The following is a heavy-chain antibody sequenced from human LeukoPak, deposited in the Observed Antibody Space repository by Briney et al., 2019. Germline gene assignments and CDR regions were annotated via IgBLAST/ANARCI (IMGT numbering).Heavy chain of an antibody. Sequence: GGSLRLSCAASGFTFSSYGMHWVRQAPGKGLEWVAVISYDGSNKYYADSVKGRFTISRDNSKNTLYLQMNSLRAGDTAVYYCAKAGRGEGFDYWGQGTLVTVSS. D-gene: IGHD4-17*01. CDR2: ISYDGSNK. J-gene: IGHJ4*02. V-gene: IGHV3-30*18. CDR3: AKAGRGEGFDY. CDR1: GFTFSSYG.